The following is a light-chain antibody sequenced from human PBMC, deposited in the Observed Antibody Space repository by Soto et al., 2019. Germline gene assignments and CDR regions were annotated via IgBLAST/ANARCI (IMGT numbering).Light chain of an antibody. CDR3: QQSSNWPPIT. CDR1: QSVSSY. V-gene: IGKV3-11*01. CDR2: DAS. J-gene: IGKJ5*01. Sequence: EIVLTQSPATLSLSPGERATLSCRASQSVSSYLAWYQQKPGQAPRLLIYDASNRATGIPARFSGSGSETAFTLTISRLEPEDFAVYYCQQSSNWPPITFGQGTRLEMK.